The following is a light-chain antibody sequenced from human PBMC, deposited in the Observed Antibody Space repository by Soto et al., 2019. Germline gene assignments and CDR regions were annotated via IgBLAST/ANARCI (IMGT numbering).Light chain of an antibody. CDR3: CSYAGRSAYFV. CDR2: DVS. J-gene: IGLJ1*01. Sequence: QSALTQPRSVSGSPGQSVTSSCTGTSSDVGTYNYVSWYQQHPGKAPKVVIYDVSQRPSGVPDCFSGSKSGNTASLSISGLQGEDEADYYCCSYAGRSAYFVFGSGTKLTVL. V-gene: IGLV2-11*01. CDR1: SSDVGTYNY.